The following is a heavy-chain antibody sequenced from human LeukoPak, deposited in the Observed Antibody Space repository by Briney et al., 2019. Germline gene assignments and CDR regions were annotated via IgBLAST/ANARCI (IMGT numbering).Heavy chain of an antibody. V-gene: IGHV4-61*02. CDR1: GGSISSGSYY. CDR3: ARESIAARCGFDP. CDR2: IYTSGST. Sequence: PSQTLSLTCTVSGGSISSGSYYWSWIRQPAGKGLEWIGRIYTSGSTNYNPSLKSRVTISVDTSKNQFSLKLSSVTAADTAVYYCARESIAARCGFDPWGQGTLVTVSS. J-gene: IGHJ5*02. D-gene: IGHD6-6*01.